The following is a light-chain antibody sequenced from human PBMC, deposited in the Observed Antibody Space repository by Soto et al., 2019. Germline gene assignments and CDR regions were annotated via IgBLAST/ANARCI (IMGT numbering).Light chain of an antibody. Sequence: IQMTKSPSTLSASLGDRVTIPWRASQSISSCLDWYQQKPGKAHKLLIYDASSLASGVPSRFSGSGSGKEFTLTISSLHPEDVATYYCQQLQSSPSTFGQGTRLEIK. J-gene: IGKJ5*01. CDR3: QQLQSSPST. CDR1: QSISSC. CDR2: DAS. V-gene: IGKV1-5*01.